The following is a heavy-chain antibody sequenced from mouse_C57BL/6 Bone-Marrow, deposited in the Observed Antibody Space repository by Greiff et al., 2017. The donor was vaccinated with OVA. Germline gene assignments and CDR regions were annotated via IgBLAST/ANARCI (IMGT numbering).Heavy chain of an antibody. CDR2: IRLKSDNYAT. Sequence: EVKLEESGGGLAQPGGSMKLSCVASGFTFSNYWMNWVRQSPEKGLEWVAQIRLKSDNYATHYAESVKGRFTISRDDSKSSVYLQMNNLRAEDTGIYYCTEVWLRDYAMDYWGQGTSVTVSS. J-gene: IGHJ4*01. CDR1: GFTFSNYW. V-gene: IGHV6-3*01. CDR3: TEVWLRDYAMDY. D-gene: IGHD2-2*01.